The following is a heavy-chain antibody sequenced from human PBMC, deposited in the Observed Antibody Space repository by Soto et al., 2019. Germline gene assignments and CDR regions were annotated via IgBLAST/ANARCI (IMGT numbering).Heavy chain of an antibody. Sequence: ASVKVSCKASGYTFTSYGISWVRQAPGQGLEWMGWISAYNGNTNYAQKPQGRVTMTTDTSTSTAYMELRSLRSDDTAVYYCAREGAPYYYYGMDVWGQGTTVTVSS. CDR3: AREGAPYYYYGMDV. J-gene: IGHJ6*02. CDR2: ISAYNGNT. D-gene: IGHD3-16*01. CDR1: GYTFTSYG. V-gene: IGHV1-18*04.